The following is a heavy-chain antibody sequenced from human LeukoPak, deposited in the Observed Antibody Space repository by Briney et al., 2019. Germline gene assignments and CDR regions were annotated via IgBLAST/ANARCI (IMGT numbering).Heavy chain of an antibody. CDR2: IRDKANSYAT. CDR3: ARVTFGDGYFDY. J-gene: IGHJ4*02. D-gene: IGHD3-16*01. CDR1: GFTFSGSD. Sequence: GGSLRLSCAASGFTFSGSDMHWVRRASGKGLEWVGRIRDKANSYATAYAASVKGRFTISRDNSKNTLYLQMNNLRAEDTAVYYCARVTFGDGYFDYWGQGTLVTVSS. V-gene: IGHV3-73*01.